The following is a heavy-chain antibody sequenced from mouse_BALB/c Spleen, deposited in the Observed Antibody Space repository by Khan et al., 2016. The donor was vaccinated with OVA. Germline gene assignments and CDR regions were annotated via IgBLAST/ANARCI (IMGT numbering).Heavy chain of an antibody. D-gene: IGHD1-1*01. J-gene: IGHJ4*01. CDR3: ARKNYYGYAVDY. Sequence: EVELVESGPGLVKPSQSLSLTCTVTGYSITSNYAWNWIRQFPGNKLEWMGYISYSGSTSYNPSLKSRISITRDTSKNQFFLQLNCVNTEDTATYYCARKNYYGYAVDYWGQGTSVTVSS. CDR2: ISYSGST. V-gene: IGHV3-2*02. CDR1: GYSITSNYA.